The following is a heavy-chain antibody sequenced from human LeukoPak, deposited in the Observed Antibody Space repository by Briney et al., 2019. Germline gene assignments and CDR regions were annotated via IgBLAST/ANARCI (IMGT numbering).Heavy chain of an antibody. CDR3: ARRVYDSSGRDLDY. CDR1: GGTFSSYA. D-gene: IGHD3-22*01. Sequence: SVKVSCKASGGTFSSYAISWVRQAPGQGLEWMGGIIPIFGTANYAQKFQGRVTITTDESTSTAYMELSSLRSEDTAVHYCARRVYDSSGRDLDYWGQGTLVTVSS. J-gene: IGHJ4*02. CDR2: IIPIFGTA. V-gene: IGHV1-69*05.